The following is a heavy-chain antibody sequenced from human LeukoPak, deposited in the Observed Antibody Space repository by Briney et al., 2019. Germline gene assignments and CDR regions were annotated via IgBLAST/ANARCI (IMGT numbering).Heavy chain of an antibody. CDR1: GYMFTNYD. J-gene: IGHJ6*03. Sequence: RASVKVSCKASGYMFTNYDINWVRQATGQGLEWMGWMNPQSGNTGYAQKFRGRVTITRDTSITTAYMELSSLRSEDTAVCYCARGPNYSNFGSAYYYYMDVWGKGTTVTVSS. CDR2: MNPQSGNT. CDR3: ARGPNYSNFGSAYYYYMDV. V-gene: IGHV1-8*03. D-gene: IGHD4-11*01.